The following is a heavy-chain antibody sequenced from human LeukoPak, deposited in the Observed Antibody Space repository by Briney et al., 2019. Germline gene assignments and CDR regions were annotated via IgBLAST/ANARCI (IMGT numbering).Heavy chain of an antibody. CDR1: GYTFTNYD. D-gene: IGHD6-6*01. CDR2: MNPHSGYN. J-gene: IGHJ5*02. CDR3: AREFNSSGSGFDP. Sequence: ASVKVSCKSSGYTFTNYDINWVRQATGQGLEWMGWMNPHSGYNGYAQKFQGRVTMTRNTSISTAYMELSSLTSDDTAVYFCAREFNSSGSGFDPWGQGTLVTVSS. V-gene: IGHV1-8*01.